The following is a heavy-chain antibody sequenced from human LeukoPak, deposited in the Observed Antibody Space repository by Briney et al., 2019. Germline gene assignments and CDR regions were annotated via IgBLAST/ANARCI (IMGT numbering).Heavy chain of an antibody. CDR3: ARVLTTGEHFAY. V-gene: IGHV1-18*01. D-gene: IGHD7-27*01. J-gene: IGHJ4*02. CDR1: GCTFTSYG. CDR2: ISAYNGNT. Sequence: ASVKVSCKASGCTFTSYGISWVRQAPGQGLEWMGWISAYNGNTNYAQKLQGRVTMTTDTSTSTAYMELRSLRSDDTAVYYCARVLTTGEHFAYWGQGTLVTVSS.